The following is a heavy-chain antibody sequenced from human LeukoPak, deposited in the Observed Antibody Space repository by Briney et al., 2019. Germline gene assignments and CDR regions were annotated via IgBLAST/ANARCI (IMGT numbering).Heavy chain of an antibody. CDR1: GYTFTSYY. Sequence: ASVKVSCKASGYTFTSYYMHWVRQAPGQGLEWMGIINPSGGSTSYAQKFQGRVTMTTDTSTSIAYMELRSLTSDDTAVYYCARLKNYGDYGYWGQGTLVTVSS. V-gene: IGHV1-46*01. CDR2: INPSGGST. J-gene: IGHJ4*02. D-gene: IGHD4-17*01. CDR3: ARLKNYGDYGY.